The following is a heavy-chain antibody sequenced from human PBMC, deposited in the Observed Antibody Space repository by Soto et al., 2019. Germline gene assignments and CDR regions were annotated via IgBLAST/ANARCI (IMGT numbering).Heavy chain of an antibody. Sequence: QVQLVESGGGVGQPGRSLRLSCAASGFTFSSYAMHWVRQAPGKGLEWVAVISYDGSNKYYADSVKGRFTISRDNSKNTLYLQMNSLRAEDTAVYYCGGLRAGGWGQGTLVTVSS. CDR2: ISYDGSNK. V-gene: IGHV3-30-3*01. D-gene: IGHD2-21*02. CDR1: GFTFSSYA. J-gene: IGHJ4*02. CDR3: GGLRAGG.